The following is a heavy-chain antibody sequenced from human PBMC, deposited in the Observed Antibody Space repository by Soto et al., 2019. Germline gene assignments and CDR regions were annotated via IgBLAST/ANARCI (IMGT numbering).Heavy chain of an antibody. CDR1: GFTFSSYG. J-gene: IGHJ4*02. D-gene: IGHD4-17*01. CDR3: AKEGSAPVTRLGRY. CDR2: ISYDGSNK. V-gene: IGHV3-30*18. Sequence: QVQLVESGGGVVQPGRSLRLSCAASGFTFSSYGMHWVRQAPGKGLEWVAVISYDGSNKYYADSVKGRFTVSRDNSKNTLYLQMNSLRAEDTAVYYCAKEGSAPVTRLGRYWGQGTLVTVSS.